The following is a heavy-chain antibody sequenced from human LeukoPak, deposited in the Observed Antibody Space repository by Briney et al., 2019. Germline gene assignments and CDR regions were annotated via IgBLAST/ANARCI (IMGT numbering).Heavy chain of an antibody. CDR2: IYNTGSA. J-gene: IGHJ5*02. V-gene: IGHV4-4*07. CDR3: ARERTPVRGMSWFDP. D-gene: IGHD3-10*01. Sequence: SETLSLTCTVSGASISSHYWTWIRQPAGKRLEWIGRIYNTGSANYNPSLKSRVSMSLDTSKNQVSLRLSSVTAADTAVYYCARERTPVRGMSWFDPWGQGTLVTVSS. CDR1: GASISSHY.